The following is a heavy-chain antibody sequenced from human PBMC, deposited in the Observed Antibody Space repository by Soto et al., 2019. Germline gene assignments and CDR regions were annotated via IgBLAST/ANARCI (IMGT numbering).Heavy chain of an antibody. J-gene: IGHJ4*02. Sequence: QVQLQESGPGLVKPSETLSLTCTVSGGSITPYYWSWIRQPPGKRLEWIGYILSSGFTNYNLSLNSRVTISVDTSKNRFSLMLSSVTAADTAVYYCVRDVYSCSCFDLWGQGTLVTVSS. CDR2: ILSSGFT. V-gene: IGHV4-59*01. CDR1: GGSITPYY. CDR3: VRDVYSCSCFDL. D-gene: IGHD6-13*01.